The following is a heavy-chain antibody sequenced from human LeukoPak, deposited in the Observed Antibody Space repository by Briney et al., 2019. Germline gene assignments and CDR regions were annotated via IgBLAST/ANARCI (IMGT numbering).Heavy chain of an antibody. CDR3: ARELTGGGIAAAGEFDY. CDR2: ISSSSSSTI. CDR1: GFTFSSYS. V-gene: IGHV3-48*02. J-gene: IGHJ4*02. Sequence: GGSLRLSCAASGFTFSSYSMNWVRQAPGKGLEWVSYISSSSSSTIYYADSVKGRFTISRDNAKNSLYLQMNSLRDEDTAVYYCARELTGGGIAAAGEFDYWGQGTLVTVSS. D-gene: IGHD6-13*01.